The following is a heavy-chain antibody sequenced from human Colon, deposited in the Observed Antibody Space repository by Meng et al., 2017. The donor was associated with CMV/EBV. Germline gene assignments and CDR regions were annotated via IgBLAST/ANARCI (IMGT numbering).Heavy chain of an antibody. Sequence: CTASGLTFSDSFVSWVRQAPGKGLEWVANIKQDGSEKFYVDSVKGRFTISRDNARKSLYLQMDNLRAEDTAVYYCARLVVGDNDYFDYWGQGTLVTVSS. V-gene: IGHV3-7*01. CDR2: IKQDGSEK. CDR1: GLTFSDSF. CDR3: ARLVVGDNDYFDY. D-gene: IGHD2-15*01. J-gene: IGHJ4*02.